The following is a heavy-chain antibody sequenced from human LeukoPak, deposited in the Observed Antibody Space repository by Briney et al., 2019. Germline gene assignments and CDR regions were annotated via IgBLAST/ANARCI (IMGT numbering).Heavy chain of an antibody. Sequence: SETLSLTCAVYGGSFSGYYWSWIRQPPGKGLEWIGEINHSGSTNYNPSLKSRVTISVDTSKNQFSLKLSSVTAADTAVYYCARVLYYYDSSGYSRGHPYFDNWGQGTLVTVSS. D-gene: IGHD3-22*01. CDR1: GGSFSGYY. V-gene: IGHV4-34*01. J-gene: IGHJ4*02. CDR2: INHSGST. CDR3: ARVLYYYDSSGYSRGHPYFDN.